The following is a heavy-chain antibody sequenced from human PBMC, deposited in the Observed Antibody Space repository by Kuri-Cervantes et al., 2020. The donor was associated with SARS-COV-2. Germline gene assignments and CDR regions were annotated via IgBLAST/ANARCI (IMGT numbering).Heavy chain of an antibody. D-gene: IGHD2-15*01. CDR3: TRAGDIVVVPYYGMDV. J-gene: IGHJ6*02. CDR1: GGTFSSYA. V-gene: IGHV1-69*04. Sequence: SVKVSCKASGGTFSSYAISWVRQAPGQGLEWMGRIIPILGIANYAQKFQGRVTITADKSTSTAYMELTSLRSEDTAIYYCTRAGDIVVVPYYGMDVWGQGTTVTVSS. CDR2: IIPILGIA.